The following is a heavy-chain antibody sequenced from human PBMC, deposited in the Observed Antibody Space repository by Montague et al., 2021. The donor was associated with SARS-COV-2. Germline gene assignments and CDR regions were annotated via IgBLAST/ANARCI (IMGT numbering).Heavy chain of an antibody. CDR3: ARISYGSGVGFDY. Sequence: PALVKPTQTLTLTRTFSGFSLSTSGMCVSWIRQPPGKALEWLARIDWDDDKYYSTSLKTRLTIPKDTSKNQVVLTMTNMDPVDTATYYCARISYGSGVGFDYWGQGTLVTVSS. CDR1: GFSLSTSGMC. D-gene: IGHD3-10*01. V-gene: IGHV2-70*11. CDR2: IDWDDDK. J-gene: IGHJ4*02.